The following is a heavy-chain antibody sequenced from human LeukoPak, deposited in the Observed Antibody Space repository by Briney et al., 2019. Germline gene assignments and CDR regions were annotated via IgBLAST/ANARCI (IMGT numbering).Heavy chain of an antibody. CDR3: ARVGDYYDSTGYYYGPFDY. D-gene: IGHD3-22*01. Sequence: PSETLSLTCAVYGGSFSGYYWSWIRQPPGKGLEWIGEINHSGSTNYNPSLKSRVTISVDTSKNQFSLKLSSVTAADTAVYYCARVGDYYDSTGYYYGPFDYWGQGTLVTVSS. V-gene: IGHV4-34*01. J-gene: IGHJ4*02. CDR1: GGSFSGYY. CDR2: INHSGST.